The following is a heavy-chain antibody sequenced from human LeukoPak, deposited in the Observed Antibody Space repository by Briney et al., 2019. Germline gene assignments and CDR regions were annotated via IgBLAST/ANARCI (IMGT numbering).Heavy chain of an antibody. V-gene: IGHV1-2*02. CDR2: INPNSGGT. CDR1: GYNFLAHY. Sequence: ASVTVSCKTSGYNFLAHYIHWVRQAPGQGLEWMGWINPNSGGTNYAQKFQGRVTMTRDTSISTAYMELSRLRSDDTAVYYCARDRSGYSYGYVPNNWFDPWGQGTLVTVSS. D-gene: IGHD5-18*01. CDR3: ARDRSGYSYGYVPNNWFDP. J-gene: IGHJ5*02.